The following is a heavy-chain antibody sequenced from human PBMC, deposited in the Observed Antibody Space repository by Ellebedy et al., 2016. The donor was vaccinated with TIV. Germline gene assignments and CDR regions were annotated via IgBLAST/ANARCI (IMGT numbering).Heavy chain of an antibody. D-gene: IGHD2-2*01. CDR2: ISTNGDGT. V-gene: IGHV3-64*01. CDR1: GFTFGSFG. J-gene: IGHJ4*02. CDR3: ARYASTSSYDC. Sequence: GESLKISCAVSGFTFGSFGMHWVRQAPGKGLEYVSAISTNGDGTYYANSVKGRFSISRDNSKNTLYLQMGSLRADDMAVYYCARYASTSSYDCWGQGTLVTVSS.